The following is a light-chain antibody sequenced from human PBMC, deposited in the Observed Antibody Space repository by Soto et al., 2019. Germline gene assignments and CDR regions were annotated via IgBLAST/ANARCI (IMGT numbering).Light chain of an antibody. CDR2: AAS. CDR1: QTFSNY. CDR3: QQSYSSPYT. Sequence: DIPMTQSPSSLSASVGDRVTITCRASQTFSNYLNWYQQKPGKAPKLLIYAASSLQSGVPSRFGGSGSGTDFTLTITSLQPEDFATYYCQQSYSSPYTFGQGTKLEIK. V-gene: IGKV1-39*01. J-gene: IGKJ2*01.